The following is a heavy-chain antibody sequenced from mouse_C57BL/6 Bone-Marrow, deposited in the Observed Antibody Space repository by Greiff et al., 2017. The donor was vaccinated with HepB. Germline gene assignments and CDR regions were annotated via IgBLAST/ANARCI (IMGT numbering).Heavy chain of an antibody. Sequence: VQLQQPGAELVKPGASVKLSCKASGYTFTSYWMHWVKQRPGQGLEWIGMIHPNSGSTNYNEKFKSKATLTVDKSSSTAYMQLSSLTSEDSAVYYCARFPLLLRRYFDYWGQGTTLTVSS. V-gene: IGHV1-64*01. CDR1: GYTFTSYW. CDR2: IHPNSGST. J-gene: IGHJ2*01. D-gene: IGHD1-1*01. CDR3: ARFPLLLRRYFDY.